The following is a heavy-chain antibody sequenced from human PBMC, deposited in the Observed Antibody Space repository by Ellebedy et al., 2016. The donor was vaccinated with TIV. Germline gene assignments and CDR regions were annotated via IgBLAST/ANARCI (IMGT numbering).Heavy chain of an antibody. CDR2: IYPDDSDI. Sequence: GESLKISXKASGYNFTTYWIACVRQMPGIRLERMGVIYPDDSDISDSPSFQGHVTISTDNSISAAYLQWSSLKPSDTAIYYCARHSKGAMDVWGQGTTVTVSS. D-gene: IGHD4-11*01. CDR3: ARHSKGAMDV. CDR1: GYNFTTYW. J-gene: IGHJ6*02. V-gene: IGHV5-51*01.